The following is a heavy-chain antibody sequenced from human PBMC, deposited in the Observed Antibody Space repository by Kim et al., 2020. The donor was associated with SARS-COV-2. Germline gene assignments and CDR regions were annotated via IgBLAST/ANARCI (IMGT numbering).Heavy chain of an antibody. J-gene: IGHJ5*02. CDR2: IKSDGSDT. D-gene: IGHD6-13*01. CDR3: ARGSFQQGFDP. CDR1: GFTFSSYG. Sequence: GGSLRLSCEDSGFTFSSYGMNWVRQGPGKGLVLVSRIKSDGSDTHYADSVKGRFTISRDNAKNTLHLQLNSLGVEDTAIYYCARGSFQQGFDPWGQGTLVTVSS. V-gene: IGHV3-74*01.